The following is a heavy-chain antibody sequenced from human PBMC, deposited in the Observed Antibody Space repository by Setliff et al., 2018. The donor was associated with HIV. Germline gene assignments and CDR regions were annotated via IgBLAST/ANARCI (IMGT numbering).Heavy chain of an antibody. CDR1: GQFISDGYY. J-gene: IGHJ5*02. D-gene: IGHD3-16*01. V-gene: IGHV4-38-2*02. CDR3: AKHDFGEGSCFDP. CDR2: VYHSGKT. Sequence: SETLSLTCTVSGQFISDGYYWGWIRQPPGKGLEWIGSVYHSGKTYYNPSLKSLATMSADTSKNQISLMLRSMTAADTAVNYCAKHDFGEGSCFDPWGQGSLVTVSS.